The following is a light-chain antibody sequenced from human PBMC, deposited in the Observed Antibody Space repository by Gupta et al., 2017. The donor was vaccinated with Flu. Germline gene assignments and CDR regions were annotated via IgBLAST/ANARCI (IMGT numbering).Light chain of an antibody. CDR1: QSISSY. Sequence: ENQMTHSPHSLSASAGDRVTISCRASQSISSYLTWYQQKPGKAPKLLIYAASRMPRGVPSRFSGSGSGTDFTLTISRLQPEDFATYYCQQSNSTPLTFGGGTKVEIK. V-gene: IGKV1-39*01. CDR2: AAS. J-gene: IGKJ4*01. CDR3: QQSNSTPLT.